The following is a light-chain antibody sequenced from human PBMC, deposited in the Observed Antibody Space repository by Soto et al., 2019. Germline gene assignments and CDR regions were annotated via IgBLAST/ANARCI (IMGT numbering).Light chain of an antibody. CDR1: SSDVGGYNY. V-gene: IGLV2-11*01. Sequence: QSVLTQPRSVSGSPGQSVTISCTGTSSDVGGYNYVSWYQQYPDKAPKLMIFDVSKRPSGVPDRFSGSKSGNTASLTISGLQAEDEADYYCSSYAGTYAYVFGTGTKVTVL. CDR2: DVS. CDR3: SSYAGTYAYV. J-gene: IGLJ1*01.